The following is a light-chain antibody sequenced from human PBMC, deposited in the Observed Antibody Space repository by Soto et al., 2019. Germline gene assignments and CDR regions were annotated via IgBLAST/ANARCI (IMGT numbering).Light chain of an antibody. CDR2: DAS. Sequence: EIVLTQSPATLSLSPGERATLSCRASQSVSSYLAWYQQKPGQAPRLLIYDASNRATGIPARFSGSGSGTDFTLTISSLEPEDFAVYYCQQRSNSGITFGPGTKEDIK. J-gene: IGKJ3*01. V-gene: IGKV3-11*01. CDR3: QQRSNSGIT. CDR1: QSVSSY.